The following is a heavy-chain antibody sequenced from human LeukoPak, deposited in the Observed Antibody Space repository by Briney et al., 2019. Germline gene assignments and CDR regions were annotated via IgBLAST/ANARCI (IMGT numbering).Heavy chain of an antibody. CDR2: IYYSGST. J-gene: IGHJ4*02. V-gene: IGHV4-39*01. Sequence: PSETLSLTCTVSGGSISSSSYYWGWIRQPPGKGLEWIGSIYYSGSTYYNPSLKSRVTISVDTSKNQFSLKLSSVTAADTAVYYCARKFYFDSWGQGTLVTVSS. CDR1: GGSISSSSYY. CDR3: ARKFYFDS.